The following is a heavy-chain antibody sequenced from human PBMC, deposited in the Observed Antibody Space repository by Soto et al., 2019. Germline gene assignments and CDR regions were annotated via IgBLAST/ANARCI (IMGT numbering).Heavy chain of an antibody. Sequence: ASVKVSCKASGYTFTSYGISWVRQAPGQGLEWMGWISAYNGNTNYAQKLQGRVTMTTDTSTSTAYMELRSLRSDDTAVYYCAVKVYGDYTDALDIRGQGTMVTVPS. J-gene: IGHJ3*02. CDR2: ISAYNGNT. V-gene: IGHV1-18*01. CDR3: AVKVYGDYTDALDI. CDR1: GYTFTSYG. D-gene: IGHD4-17*01.